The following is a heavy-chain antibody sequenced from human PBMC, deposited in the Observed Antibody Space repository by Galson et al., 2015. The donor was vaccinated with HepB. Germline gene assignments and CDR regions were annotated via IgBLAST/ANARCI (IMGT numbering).Heavy chain of an antibody. CDR3: ARGRGDYYDSSGLIFDP. V-gene: IGHV3-30*03. CDR2: ITCDGSNK. J-gene: IGHJ5*02. D-gene: IGHD3-22*01. CDR1: GFTFSNYG. Sequence: SLRLSCAASGFTFSNYGMHWVRQAPGKGLEWVAVITCDGSNKYYADSVKGRFTISRDNSKNTLYLQMNSLRAEDTAVYYCARGRGDYYDSSGLIFDPWGQGALVTVS.